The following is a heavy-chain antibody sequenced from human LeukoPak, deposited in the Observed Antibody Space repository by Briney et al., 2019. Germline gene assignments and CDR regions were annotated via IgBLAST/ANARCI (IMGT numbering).Heavy chain of an antibody. J-gene: IGHJ4*02. CDR2: IYNGGTT. D-gene: IGHD3-3*01. Sequence: PSETLSLTCTVSGGSISTYYWTWIRQPPGKGLEWIGYIYNGGTTNYNPSLKNRATISIDTSKNQFSLKLSSVTAADTAVYYCARAYDFWSGYHYYFDYWGQGTLVTVSS. CDR3: ARAYDFWSGYHYYFDY. V-gene: IGHV4-59*01. CDR1: GGSISTYY.